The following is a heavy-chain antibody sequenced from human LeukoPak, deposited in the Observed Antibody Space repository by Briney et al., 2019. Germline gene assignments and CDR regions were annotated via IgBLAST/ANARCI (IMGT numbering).Heavy chain of an antibody. CDR1: GVGFHNYG. CDR2: IHPSSSAT. D-gene: IGHD1-1*01. V-gene: IGHV5-51*01. J-gene: IGHJ5*02. CDR3: ASRAHLVQLGVDWFDH. Sequence: GESLQISCRVSGVGFHNYGIAWVGPMSGQGLHWVASIHPSSSATNYSPSFQGRVSISADKAITTAYLQWNSLRTSDTAIYFWASRAHLVQLGVDWFDHWGQGTLVTVSS.